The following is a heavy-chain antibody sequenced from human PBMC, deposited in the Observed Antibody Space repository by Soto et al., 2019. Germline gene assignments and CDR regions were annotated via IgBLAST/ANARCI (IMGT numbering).Heavy chain of an antibody. CDR3: ARGFYTPLPPHHSYYYYYMDV. CDR2: ISSSGSTI. D-gene: IGHD3-16*01. J-gene: IGHJ6*03. CDR1: GFTFSDYY. V-gene: IGHV3-11*01. Sequence: QVQLVESGGGLVKPGGSLRLSCAASGFTFSDYYMSWIRQAPGKGLEWVSYISSSGSTIYYADSVKGRFTISRDNAKNSLYLQMNSRRAEDTAVYYCARGFYTPLPPHHSYYYYYMDVWGKGPRVTVPS.